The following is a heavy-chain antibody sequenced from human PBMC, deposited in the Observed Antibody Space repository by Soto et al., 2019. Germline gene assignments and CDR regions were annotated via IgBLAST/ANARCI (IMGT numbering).Heavy chain of an antibody. CDR1: GYTFTSYA. V-gene: IGHV1-3*01. D-gene: IGHD5-18*01. CDR3: ARDRDTAMNNWFDP. Sequence: GASVKVSCKASGYTFTSYAMHWVRQAPGQRLEWMGWINAGNCNTKYSQKFQGRVTFTRDTSASTAYMELNSLRAEDTAVYYCARDRDTAMNNWFDPWGQGTLVTSPQ. CDR2: INAGNCNT. J-gene: IGHJ5*02.